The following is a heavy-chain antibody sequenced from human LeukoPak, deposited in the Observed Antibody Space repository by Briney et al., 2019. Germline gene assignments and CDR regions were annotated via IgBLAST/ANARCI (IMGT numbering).Heavy chain of an antibody. CDR1: GFTFSSYA. Sequence: PGGSLRLSCSASGFTFSSYALSWVRQAPGKGLEWVTTIYSDGTIYYADSVKGRFTISRDNSKNTLYLQMNSLRADDTAVYYCARSGGFFYGFKDYWGQGTLVTVSS. D-gene: IGHD5-18*01. CDR3: ARSGGFFYGFKDY. J-gene: IGHJ4*02. V-gene: IGHV3-53*01. CDR2: IYSDGTI.